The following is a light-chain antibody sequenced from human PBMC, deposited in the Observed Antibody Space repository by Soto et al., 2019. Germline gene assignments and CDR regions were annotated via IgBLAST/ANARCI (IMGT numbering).Light chain of an antibody. J-gene: IGKJ5*01. CDR3: QQYNNWPVS. CDR1: HGVTTN. CDR2: DVS. Sequence: EIVMTQSPATLSVALGEGATLSFVAAHGVTTNFALYQQKSGQSPRLLIYDVSIRATGVPARFSGTGSETDFTLTISGLQSEDSAVYFCQQYNNWPVSCGQGTRLEI. V-gene: IGKV3-15*01.